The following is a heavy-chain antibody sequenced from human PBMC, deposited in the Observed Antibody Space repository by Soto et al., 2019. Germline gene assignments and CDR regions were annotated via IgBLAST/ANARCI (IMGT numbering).Heavy chain of an antibody. CDR2: INNDGSTT. D-gene: IGHD2-15*01. J-gene: IGHJ3*02. V-gene: IGHV3-74*01. CDR3: ASDILVVVAATGYDAFDI. Sequence: GGSLRLSCAASGFIFSSNWMNWVRQAPGKGLVWVSRINNDGSTTTYADSVKGRFTISRDNAKNTLYLQMNSLRAEDTAVYYCASDILVVVAATGYDAFDIWGQGTTVTVSS. CDR1: GFIFSSNW.